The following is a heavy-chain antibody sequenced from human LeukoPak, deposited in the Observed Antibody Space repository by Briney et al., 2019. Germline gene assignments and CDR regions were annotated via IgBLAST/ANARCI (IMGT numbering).Heavy chain of an antibody. D-gene: IGHD6-13*01. Sequence: SETLSLTCAVSGGSISSGGYSWSWIRQPPGKGLEWIGYIYYSGSTYYNPSLKSRVTISVDTSKNQFSLKLSSVTAADTAVYYCARGSSWYRALDYWGQGTLVTVSS. CDR2: IYYSGST. CDR3: ARGSSWYRALDY. J-gene: IGHJ4*02. V-gene: IGHV4-30-4*07. CDR1: GGSISSGGYS.